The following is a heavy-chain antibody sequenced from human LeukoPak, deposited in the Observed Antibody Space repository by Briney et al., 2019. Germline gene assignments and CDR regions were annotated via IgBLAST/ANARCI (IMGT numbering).Heavy chain of an antibody. CDR3: TTLSSIVGATNLDY. D-gene: IGHD1-26*01. J-gene: IGHJ4*02. CDR1: GFTFSNAW. V-gene: IGHV3-15*01. Sequence: GGSLRLSCAASGFTFSNAWMSWVRQAPGKGLEWVGRIKSKTDGGTTDYAAPVKGRFTISRDDSKDTLYLQMNSLKTEDTAVYYCTTLSSIVGATNLDYWGQGTLVNVSS. CDR2: IKSKTDGGTT.